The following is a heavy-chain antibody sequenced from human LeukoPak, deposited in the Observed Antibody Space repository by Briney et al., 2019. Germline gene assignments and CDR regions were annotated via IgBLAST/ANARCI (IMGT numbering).Heavy chain of an antibody. Sequence: GGSLRLSCAASGFTFSSYAMHWVRQAPGKGLEWVAVISYDGSNKYYADSVKGRFTISRDNSKNTLYLQMNSLRAEDTAVYYCARTFTKGPVDYWGQGTLVTVSS. CDR3: ARTFTKGPVDY. J-gene: IGHJ4*02. D-gene: IGHD3-16*01. V-gene: IGHV3-30-3*01. CDR1: GFTFSSYA. CDR2: ISYDGSNK.